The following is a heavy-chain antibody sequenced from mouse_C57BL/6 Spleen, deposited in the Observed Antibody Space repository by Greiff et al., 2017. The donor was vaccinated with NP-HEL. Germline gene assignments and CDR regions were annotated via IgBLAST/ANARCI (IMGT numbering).Heavy chain of an antibody. CDR2: IYPGSGST. V-gene: IGHV1-55*01. D-gene: IGHD4-1*01. Sequence: QVQLQQPGAELVKPGASVKMSCKASGYTFTSYWITWVKQRPGQGLEWIGDIYPGSGSTNYNEKFKSKATLTVDPSSSTAYMQLSSLTSEDSAVYYCARASANWDNWYFDVWGTGTTVTVSS. CDR1: GYTFTSYW. CDR3: ARASANWDNWYFDV. J-gene: IGHJ1*03.